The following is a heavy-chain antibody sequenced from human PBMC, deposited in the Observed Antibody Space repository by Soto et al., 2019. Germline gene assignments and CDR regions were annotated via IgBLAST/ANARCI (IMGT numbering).Heavy chain of an antibody. Sequence: GGSLRLSCAASGFTFSSYGMHWVRQAPGKGLEWVAVIWYDGSNKYYADSVEGRFTISRDNSKNTLYLQMNSLRAEDTAVYYCAREGWTVGAFDIWGQGTMVTVSS. D-gene: IGHD6-19*01. V-gene: IGHV3-33*01. CDR1: GFTFSSYG. J-gene: IGHJ3*02. CDR3: AREGWTVGAFDI. CDR2: IWYDGSNK.